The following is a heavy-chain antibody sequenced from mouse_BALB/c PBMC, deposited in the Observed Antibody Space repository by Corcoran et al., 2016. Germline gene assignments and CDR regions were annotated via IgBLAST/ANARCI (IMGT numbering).Heavy chain of an antibody. V-gene: IGHV14-3*02. CDR2: IDPANGNT. Sequence: EVQLQQSGAELVKPGASVKLSCTASGFNINDTYMHWVKQRPEQGLEWIGRIDPANGNTKYDPKLQGKATITADTSSNTADLQLSSLTSEDTAVYYCARWVRRPDYWGQGTTLTVSS. CDR1: GFNINDTY. CDR3: ARWVRRPDY. J-gene: IGHJ2*01. D-gene: IGHD2-14*01.